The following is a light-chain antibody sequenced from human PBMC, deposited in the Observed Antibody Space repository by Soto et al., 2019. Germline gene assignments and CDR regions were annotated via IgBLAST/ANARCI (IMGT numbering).Light chain of an antibody. CDR2: DVS. V-gene: IGLV2-11*01. J-gene: IGLJ2*01. CDR1: SNDVGGYNY. CDR3: CSYAGTYSVV. Sequence: QSALTQPRSVSGSPGQSVTISCTGTSNDVGGYNYVSWYQQHPGKAPKLMIYDVSKRPSGVPDRFSGSKSGNTASLTISGLQAEDEADYYCCSYAGTYSVVFGGGTKL.